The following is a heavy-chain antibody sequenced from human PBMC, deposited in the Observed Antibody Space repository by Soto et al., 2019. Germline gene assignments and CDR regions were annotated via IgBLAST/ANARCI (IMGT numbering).Heavy chain of an antibody. J-gene: IGHJ6*02. CDR2: IIPIFGTA. D-gene: IGHD3-10*01. CDR3: ARDMVRGVIILGYYYYGMGV. Sequence: SVKVSCKASGGTFSSYAISWLRQSPGQGLEWMGGIIPIFGTANYAQKFQGRVTITADESTSTAYMELSSLRSEDTAVYYCARDMVRGVIILGYYYYGMGVWGQGTRSPSP. V-gene: IGHV1-69*13. CDR1: GGTFSSYA.